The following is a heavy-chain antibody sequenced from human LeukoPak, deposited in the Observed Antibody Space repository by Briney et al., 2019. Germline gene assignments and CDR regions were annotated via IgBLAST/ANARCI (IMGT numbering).Heavy chain of an antibody. J-gene: IGHJ4*02. CDR3: AREGDYVWGSYRSIRYYFDY. D-gene: IGHD3-16*02. V-gene: IGHV3-7*01. CDR1: GFTFSSYW. CDR2: IKQDGSEK. Sequence: GGSLRLSCAASGFTFSSYWMSWVRQAPGEGLEWVAHIKQDGSEKYYVDSVKGRFTISRDNAKNSLYLQMNSLRAEDTAVYYCAREGDYVWGSYRSIRYYFDYWGQGTLVTVSS.